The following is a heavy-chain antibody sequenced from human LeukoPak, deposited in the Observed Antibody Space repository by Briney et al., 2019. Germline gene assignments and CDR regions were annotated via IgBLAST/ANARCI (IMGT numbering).Heavy chain of an antibody. CDR1: GYTFTGYG. V-gene: IGHV1-18*01. J-gene: IGHJ6*03. D-gene: IGHD2-15*01. CDR2: ISAYKGNT. CDR3: ARDQDIVVVVAATQVYYMDV. Sequence: GASVKVTCKASGYTFTGYGISWVRHAPGQGLEWMGWISAYKGNTNYAQKLQGRVTMTTDTSTSTAYMELRSLRSDDTAVYYCARDQDIVVVVAATQVYYMDVWGKGTTVTVSS.